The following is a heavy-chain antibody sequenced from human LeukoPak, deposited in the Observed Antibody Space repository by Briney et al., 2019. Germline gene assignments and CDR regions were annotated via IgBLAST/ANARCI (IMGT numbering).Heavy chain of an antibody. V-gene: IGHV4-31*03. CDR2: IYYSGST. Sequence: PSQTLSLTCTVSGGSISSGGYYWSWIRQHPGKGLEWIGYIYYSGSTYYNPSLKSRVTISVDTSKNRFSLKLSSVTAADTAVYYCAWRRDSSGWPPLDYFDYWGQGTLVTVSS. D-gene: IGHD6-19*01. CDR3: AWRRDSSGWPPLDYFDY. J-gene: IGHJ4*02. CDR1: GGSISSGGYY.